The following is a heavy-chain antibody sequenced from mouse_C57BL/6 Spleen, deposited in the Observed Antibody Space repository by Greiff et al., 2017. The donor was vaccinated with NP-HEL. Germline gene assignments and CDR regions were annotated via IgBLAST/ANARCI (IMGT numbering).Heavy chain of an antibody. J-gene: IGHJ4*01. CDR3: ARSEFTTVVAPYAMDY. CDR1: GYTFTDYN. V-gene: IGHV1-18*01. Sequence: VQLKQSGPELVKPGASVKIPCKASGYTFTDYNMDWVKQSHGKSLEWIGDINPNNGGTIYNQKFKGKATLTVDKSSSTAYMELRSLTSEDTAVYYCARSEFTTVVAPYAMDYWGQGTSVTVSS. D-gene: IGHD1-1*01. CDR2: INPNNGGT.